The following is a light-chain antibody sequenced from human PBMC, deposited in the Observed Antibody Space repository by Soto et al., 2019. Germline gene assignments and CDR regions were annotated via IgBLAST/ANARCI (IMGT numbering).Light chain of an antibody. CDR3: QHLNTYPLT. CDR1: QGMSSF. J-gene: IGKJ4*01. Sequence: DIQLTQSPSFLSASVGDRVTITCRASQGMSSFLAWYQQKPGKAPNLLISAASTLRTGVPSRFSGSGSETEFTLPISSLQPEDFATYYCQHLNTYPLTFGGGTKVEI. V-gene: IGKV1-9*01. CDR2: AAS.